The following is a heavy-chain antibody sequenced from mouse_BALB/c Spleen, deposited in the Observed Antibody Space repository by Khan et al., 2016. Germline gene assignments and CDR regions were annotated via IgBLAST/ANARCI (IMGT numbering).Heavy chain of an antibody. V-gene: IGHV3-8*02. J-gene: IGHJ4*01. CDR3: ARCGGSSYVRWMDY. Sequence: EVQLQESGPSLVKPSQTLSLTCSVTGDSITSGYWNWIRKFPGNKLEYMGYISYSGGTYNNPSLKSRISIIRATSNNKYYLQLNSVTTEDTATYYCARCGGSSYVRWMDYWGQGLSVTVSS. D-gene: IGHD1-1*01. CDR1: GDSITSGY. CDR2: ISYSGGT.